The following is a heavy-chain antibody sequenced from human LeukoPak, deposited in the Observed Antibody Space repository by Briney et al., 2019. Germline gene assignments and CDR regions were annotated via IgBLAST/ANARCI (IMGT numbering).Heavy chain of an antibody. CDR1: GYTFTGYY. J-gene: IGHJ4*02. CDR3: ARMPDDFWSGYLIDY. CDR2: INPNSGGT. D-gene: IGHD3-3*01. Sequence: ASVKVSCKASGYTFTGYYMHWVRQAPGQGLEWMGWINPNSGGTNYAQKFQGRVTMTRDTSISTAYMELSRLRSDDTAVYYCARMPDDFWSGYLIDYWGQGTLVTVSS. V-gene: IGHV1-2*02.